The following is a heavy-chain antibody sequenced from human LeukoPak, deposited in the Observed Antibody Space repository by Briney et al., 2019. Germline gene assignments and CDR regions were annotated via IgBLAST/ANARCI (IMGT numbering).Heavy chain of an antibody. J-gene: IGHJ6*03. Sequence: SVTLALPCSVSGAPFSSSPYHWGWVRRPPGWGVEWVGNFYCGGTTYYNPSLKSRISLSVDRSENQFSLKLSSVTAADTAAYYCARQGEHSGVYYYMDVWGKGTTVTVSS. D-gene: IGHD2-15*01. CDR2: FYCGGTT. CDR1: GAPFSSSPYH. CDR3: ARQGEHSGVYYYMDV. V-gene: IGHV4-39*01.